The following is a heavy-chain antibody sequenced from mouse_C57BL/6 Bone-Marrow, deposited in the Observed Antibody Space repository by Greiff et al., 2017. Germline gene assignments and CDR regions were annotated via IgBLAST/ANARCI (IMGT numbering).Heavy chain of an antibody. CDR3: LPSSYWYFDV. CDR1: GFNIKDYY. Sequence: EVQLQQSGAELVRPGASVKLSCTASGFNIKDYYMHWVKQRPEQGLEWIGRIDPEDGDTEYDPKFQGKATMTADTSSNTAYLQLSSLTSEDTAVYYCLPSSYWYFDVWGTGTTLTVAS. J-gene: IGHJ1*03. V-gene: IGHV14-1*01. CDR2: IDPEDGDT. D-gene: IGHD2-10*02.